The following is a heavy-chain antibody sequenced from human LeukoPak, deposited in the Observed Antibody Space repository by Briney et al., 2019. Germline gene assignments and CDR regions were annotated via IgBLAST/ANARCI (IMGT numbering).Heavy chain of an antibody. J-gene: IGHJ5*02. CDR2: ISSSSSYI. CDR1: GFTFSSYA. Sequence: PGGSLRLSCAASGFTFSSYAMSWVRQAPGKGLEWVSSISSSSSYIYYADSVKGRFTISRDNAKNSLYLQMNSLRAEDTAVYYCASPSGIAESWGQGTLVTVSS. CDR3: ASPSGIAES. D-gene: IGHD6-13*01. V-gene: IGHV3-21*01.